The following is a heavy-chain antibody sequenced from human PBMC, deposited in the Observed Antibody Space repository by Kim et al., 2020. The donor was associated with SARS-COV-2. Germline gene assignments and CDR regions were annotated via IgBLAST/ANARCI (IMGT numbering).Heavy chain of an antibody. J-gene: IGHJ6*02. CDR3: ARATPYGSGSYYNEDYYYGMDV. D-gene: IGHD3-10*01. CDR2: ISAYNGNT. CDR1: GYTFTSYG. Sequence: ASVKVSCKASGYTFTSYGISWVRQAPGQGLEWMGWISAYNGNTNYAQKLQGRVTMTTDTSTSTAYMELRSLRSDDTAVYYCARATPYGSGSYYNEDYYYGMDVWGQGTTVTVSS. V-gene: IGHV1-18*01.